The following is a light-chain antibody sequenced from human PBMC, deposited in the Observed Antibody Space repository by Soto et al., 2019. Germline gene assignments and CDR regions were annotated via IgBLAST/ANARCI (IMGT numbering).Light chain of an antibody. CDR3: QQYNNWPWT. CDR1: QSVSSN. J-gene: IGKJ1*01. Sequence: EIVMTQSPVTLSVSPGERATLSCRASQSVSSNLAWYQQKPGQAPRLLIYAASTRATGIPARFSGSGSGTEFTLTISSLQSEDYAVYYCQQYNNWPWTFGQGTKVDI. CDR2: AAS. V-gene: IGKV3-15*01.